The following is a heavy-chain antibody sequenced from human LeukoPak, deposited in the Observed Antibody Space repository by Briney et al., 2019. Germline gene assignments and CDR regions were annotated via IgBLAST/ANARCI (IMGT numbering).Heavy chain of an antibody. J-gene: IGHJ5*02. D-gene: IGHD5-18*01. V-gene: IGHV4-39*07. CDR2: IYYSGTT. CDR3: AKGAGGFSYYNWPDP. CDR1: GGSISSSPYY. Sequence: PSETLSLTCTVSGGSISSSPYYWGWIRQPPGKGLEWIGSIYYSGTTHYNPSLESRVTISVDTSKNQFSLKLASVTAADTAIYYCAKGAGGFSYYNWPDPWGQGTLVTVSS.